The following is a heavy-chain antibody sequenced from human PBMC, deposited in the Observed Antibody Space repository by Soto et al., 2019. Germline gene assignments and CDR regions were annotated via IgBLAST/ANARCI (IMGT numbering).Heavy chain of an antibody. CDR2: ISSSSST. CDR3: ARDTYCSSTSCYAPIDY. Sequence: PGGSLRLSCAASGFTFSNYGMNWVRQAPGKGLEWVSYISSSSSTYYADPVKGRFTISRDNAKNSLYLQMNSLRAEDTAVYYCARDTYCSSTSCYAPIDYWGQGTLVTVSS. CDR1: GFTFSNYG. D-gene: IGHD2-2*01. J-gene: IGHJ4*02. V-gene: IGHV3-48*01.